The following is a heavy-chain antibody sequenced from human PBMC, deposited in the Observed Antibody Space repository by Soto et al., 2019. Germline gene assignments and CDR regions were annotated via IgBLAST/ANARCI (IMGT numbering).Heavy chain of an antibody. CDR3: ARSVAVPGAHIDY. CDR1: GGSISGSY. V-gene: IGHV4-59*01. Sequence: SETLSLTCSVTGGSISGSYWHLIPQFPGKGLEWLGYVYYTGSTNYSPSLRSRVSISVDTSKNEFSLRLSSVTAADTAVYFCARSVAVPGAHIDYWGQGTQVTVSS. J-gene: IGHJ4*02. CDR2: VYYTGST. D-gene: IGHD6-19*01.